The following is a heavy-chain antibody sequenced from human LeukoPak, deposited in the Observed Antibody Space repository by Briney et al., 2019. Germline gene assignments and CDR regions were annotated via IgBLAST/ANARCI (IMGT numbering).Heavy chain of an antibody. CDR2: ISGSGHTT. CDR1: GFTFTSSA. J-gene: IGHJ4*02. CDR3: ARVGGGYDYVWGSPHNLGFDY. V-gene: IGHV3-23*01. Sequence: PGGSLRLSCAASGFTFTSSAMSWVRQAPGKGLEWVSVISGSGHTTDYADSVKGRFTVSRDNAKNSLYLQMNSLRAEDTAVYYCARVGGGYDYVWGSPHNLGFDYWGQGTLVTVSS. D-gene: IGHD3-16*01.